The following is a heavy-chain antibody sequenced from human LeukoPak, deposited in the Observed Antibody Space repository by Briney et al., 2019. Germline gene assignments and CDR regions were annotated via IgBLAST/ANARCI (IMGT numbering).Heavy chain of an antibody. CDR1: GYTFTSYD. V-gene: IGHV1-8*01. D-gene: IGHD6-13*01. CDR2: MNPNSGNT. CDR3: ARVPSAALTGGWFDP. J-gene: IGHJ5*02. Sequence: GASVKVSCKASGYTFTSYDINWVRQATGQGLEWMGWMNPNSGNTGYAQKFQGTVTMTRNTSISTAYMELSSLRSEDTAVYYCARVPSAALTGGWFDPWGQGTLVTVSS.